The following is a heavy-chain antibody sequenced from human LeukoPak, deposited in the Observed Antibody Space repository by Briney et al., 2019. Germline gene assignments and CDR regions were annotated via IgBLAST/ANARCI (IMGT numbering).Heavy chain of an antibody. Sequence: GGTLRLSCAASGFTFSNHGMNWVRQAPGKGLEWVSGISPSGDITYYADSVKGRFTISRDNSKYTLYLEVISLTAEDTAVYYCAKDDAWLRFGEWSQGTLVTVSS. D-gene: IGHD3-10*01. CDR3: AKDDAWLRFGE. V-gene: IGHV3-23*01. CDR2: ISPSGDIT. CDR1: GFTFSNHG. J-gene: IGHJ4*02.